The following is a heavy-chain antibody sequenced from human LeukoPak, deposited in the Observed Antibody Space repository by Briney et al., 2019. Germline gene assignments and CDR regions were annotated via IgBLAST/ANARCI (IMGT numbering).Heavy chain of an antibody. CDR3: ARLGGSGSYSTYYFDY. J-gene: IGHJ4*02. Sequence: SETLSLTCTVSGGSISNYYCSWIRQPPGKGLEWIGYIHHSGSTNYNPSLKSRVTISVGTSKNQFSLKLSSVTAADTAVYYCARLGGSGSYSTYYFDYWGQGTLVTVSS. D-gene: IGHD3-10*01. V-gene: IGHV4-59*08. CDR2: IHHSGST. CDR1: GGSISNYY.